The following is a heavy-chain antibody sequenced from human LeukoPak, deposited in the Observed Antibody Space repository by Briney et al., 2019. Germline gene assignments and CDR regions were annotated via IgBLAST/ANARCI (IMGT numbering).Heavy chain of an antibody. V-gene: IGHV4-39*07. D-gene: IGHD6-6*01. CDR1: GGSITSRSNY. CDR3: ANLPARRRYYYYYYMDV. J-gene: IGHJ6*03. Sequence: SETLSLTCTVSGGSITSRSNYWGWIRQPPGKGLEWIGSINYSGSTYYNPSLKSRVTISVDTSKNQFSLKLSSVTAADTAVYYCANLPARRRYYYYYYMDVWGKGTTVTVSS. CDR2: INYSGST.